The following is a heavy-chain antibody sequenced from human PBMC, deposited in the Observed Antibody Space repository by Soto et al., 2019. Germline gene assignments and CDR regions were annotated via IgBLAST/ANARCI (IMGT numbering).Heavy chain of an antibody. CDR3: AKDDWDYYDRGRRYYYYGMDV. V-gene: IGHV3-23*01. CDR1: GFTFSSYA. J-gene: IGHJ6*02. D-gene: IGHD3-22*01. Sequence: GGSLRLSCAASGFTFSSYAMSWVRQAPGKGLEWVSAISGSGGSTYYADSVKGRFTISRDNSKNTLYLQMNSLRAEDTAVYYCAKDDWDYYDRGRRYYYYGMDVWGQGTTGTVSS. CDR2: ISGSGGST.